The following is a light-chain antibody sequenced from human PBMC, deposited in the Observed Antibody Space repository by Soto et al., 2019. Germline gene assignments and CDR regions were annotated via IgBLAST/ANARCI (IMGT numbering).Light chain of an antibody. Sequence: EIVMTQSPAILSVSPGERATLSCRASQSVSSNLAWYQQKPGQAPRLLIYGASTRATGIPARFSGSGSGTEFTLTISSLQSEDFAVYYCQQYNNWPAGTFGQGTKVEIK. CDR2: GAS. J-gene: IGKJ1*01. CDR1: QSVSSN. V-gene: IGKV3-15*01. CDR3: QQYNNWPAGT.